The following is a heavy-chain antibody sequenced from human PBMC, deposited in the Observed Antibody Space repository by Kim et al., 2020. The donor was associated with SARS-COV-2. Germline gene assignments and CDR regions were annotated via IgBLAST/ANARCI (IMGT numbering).Heavy chain of an antibody. D-gene: IGHD3-9*01. CDR1: GGSISSGGYY. Sequence: SETLSLTCTVSGGSISSGGYYWSWIRQHPGKGLEWIGYIYYSGSTYYNPSLKSRVTISVDTSKNQFSLKLSSVTAADTAVYYCARGRRDILTGYYYYYGMDVWGQGTTVTVSS. V-gene: IGHV4-31*03. J-gene: IGHJ6*02. CDR2: IYYSGST. CDR3: ARGRRDILTGYYYYYGMDV.